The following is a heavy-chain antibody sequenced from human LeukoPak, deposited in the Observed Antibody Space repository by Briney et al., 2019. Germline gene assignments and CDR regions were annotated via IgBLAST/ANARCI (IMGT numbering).Heavy chain of an antibody. CDR3: ARHDYGDYVGYFDY. CDR1: GYTFTGYY. D-gene: IGHD4-17*01. J-gene: IGHJ4*02. V-gene: IGHV1-2*02. CDR2: INPNSGGT. Sequence: ASVKVSCKASGYTFTGYYMHLVRQAPGQGLEWMGWINPNSGGTHYAQKLQCRVTMTRDTSISTADMELSRLRSDDTDVYYCARHDYGDYVGYFDYWGQGTLVTVSS.